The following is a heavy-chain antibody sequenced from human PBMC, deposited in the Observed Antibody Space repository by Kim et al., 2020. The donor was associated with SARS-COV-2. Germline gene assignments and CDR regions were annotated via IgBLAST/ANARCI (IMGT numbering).Heavy chain of an antibody. J-gene: IGHJ3*02. CDR1: GGSISSYY. Sequence: SETLSLTCTVSGGSISSYYWSWIRQPPGKGLEWIGYIYYSGSTNYNPSLKSRVTISVDTSKNQFSLKLSSVTAADTAVYYCAAYCSGGSCYSFDAFDIWGQGTMVTVSS. D-gene: IGHD2-15*01. CDR2: IYYSGST. CDR3: AAYCSGGSCYSFDAFDI. V-gene: IGHV4-59*01.